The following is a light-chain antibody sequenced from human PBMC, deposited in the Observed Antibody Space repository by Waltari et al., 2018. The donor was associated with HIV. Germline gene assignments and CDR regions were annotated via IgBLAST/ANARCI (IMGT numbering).Light chain of an antibody. CDR1: QNVLYGSNNKNY. CDR2: WAS. V-gene: IGKV4-1*01. CDR3: QQYYSFPYT. Sequence: DIVMTQSPDSLAVSLGGGATINCKSSQNVLYGSNNKNYLSWYQQKTGQPPSLLIYWASTRESGVPDRFSGSGSGTNFTLTISSLQAEDVAVYYCQQYYSFPYTFGQGTKVEIK. J-gene: IGKJ2*01.